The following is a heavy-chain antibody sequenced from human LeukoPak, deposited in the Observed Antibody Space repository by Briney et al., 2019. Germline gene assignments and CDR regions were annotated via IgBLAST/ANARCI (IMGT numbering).Heavy chain of an antibody. J-gene: IGHJ4*02. CDR1: GFTLDVYG. CDR3: ARGLYQLLSDY. D-gene: IGHD2-2*01. V-gene: IGHV3-20*04. Sequence: GGPLRLACAASGFTLDVYGMRWVRQAPGKGLEWVSGINWNGGSTRYADSVKGRFTISRDNAKNSMSLQMNSLRAENTALYYCARGLYQLLSDYGGQRTLVTVSS. CDR2: INWNGGST.